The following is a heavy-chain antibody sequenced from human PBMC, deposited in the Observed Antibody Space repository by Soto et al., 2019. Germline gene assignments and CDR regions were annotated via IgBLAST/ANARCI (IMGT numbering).Heavy chain of an antibody. CDR1: GYTFASYG. J-gene: IGHJ5*02. CDR2: VSTYSPKP. D-gene: IGHD3-22*01. V-gene: IGHV1-18*01. Sequence: ASVKVSCKASGYTFASYGISWLRQAPGQGLEWLGWVSTYSPKPVYAQKFQGRVTMTTDTSTTTAYMELTSLTSNDTAVYYCAKAKYYDSSGFFDPWGQGTLVTVSS. CDR3: AKAKYYDSSGFFDP.